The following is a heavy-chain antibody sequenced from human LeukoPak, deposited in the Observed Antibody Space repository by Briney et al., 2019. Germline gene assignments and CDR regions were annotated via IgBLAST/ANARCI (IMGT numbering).Heavy chain of an antibody. Sequence: PGGSLRLSCAASGFTFSSYAMSWVRQAPGKGLEWVSAISGSGGSTYYADSVKGRFTISRDNSKNTLYLQMNSLRAEDTAVYYCAKVGTMVRGVIIEDQYYFDYWGQGTLVTVSS. CDR1: GFTFSSYA. CDR2: ISGSGGST. CDR3: AKVGTMVRGVIIEDQYYFDY. J-gene: IGHJ4*02. D-gene: IGHD3-10*01. V-gene: IGHV3-23*01.